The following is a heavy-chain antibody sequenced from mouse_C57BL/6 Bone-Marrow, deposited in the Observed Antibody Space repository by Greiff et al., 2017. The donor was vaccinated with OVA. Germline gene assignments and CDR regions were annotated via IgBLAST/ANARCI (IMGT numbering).Heavy chain of an antibody. CDR3: ASGYDGYYEDAMDY. Sequence: VQLQQSGPELVKPGASVKISCTASGYSFTSYYIHWVKQRPGQGLEWIGWIYPGSGTTKYNEKFKGKATLTADTSSSTAYMLLSSLTSEDSAVYNCASGYDGYYEDAMDYWGQGTSVTVSS. V-gene: IGHV1-66*01. J-gene: IGHJ4*01. CDR2: IYPGSGTT. CDR1: GYSFTSYY. D-gene: IGHD2-3*01.